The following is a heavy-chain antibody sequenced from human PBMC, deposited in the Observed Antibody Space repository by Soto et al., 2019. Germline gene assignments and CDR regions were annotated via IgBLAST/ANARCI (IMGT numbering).Heavy chain of an antibody. D-gene: IGHD3-3*01. J-gene: IGHJ4*02. Sequence: EVQLVESGGRLVQPGRSLRLSCVGTGLNFDDFAMHWVRQAPGKGLEWVSGITWNSRVLAYADSVKGRFTISGDNARNSLYLQMDSLRDEDTAWYYCAKGRYDFWSPYYFDSWGQGTLVTVSS. CDR2: ITWNSRVL. CDR1: GLNFDDFA. V-gene: IGHV3-9*01. CDR3: AKGRYDFWSPYYFDS.